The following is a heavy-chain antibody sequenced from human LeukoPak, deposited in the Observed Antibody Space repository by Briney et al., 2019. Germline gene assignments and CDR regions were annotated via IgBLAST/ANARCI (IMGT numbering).Heavy chain of an antibody. CDR1: GYSISSGYY. CDR2: IYYSGST. V-gene: IGHV4-61*01. Sequence: MPSETLSLTCTVSGYSISSGYYWGWIRQPPGKGLEWIGYIYYSGSTNYNPSLKSRVTISVDTSKNQFSLKLSSVTAADTAVYYCAGQPLTAYNWFDPWGQGTLVTVSS. CDR3: AGQPLTAYNWFDP. J-gene: IGHJ5*02.